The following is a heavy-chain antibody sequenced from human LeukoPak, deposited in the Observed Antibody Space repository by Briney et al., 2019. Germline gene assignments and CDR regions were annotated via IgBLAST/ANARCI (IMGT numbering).Heavy chain of an antibody. V-gene: IGHV4-34*01. Sequence: SETLSLTCSVSGESFIGYFWTWLRQPPGKGLEWIGDINHLGRTRDNPSLKTRVSISVDTSTNQFSLTLTSVTAADTAVYFCARTSGFFDSGGSFHENPYFFDSWSQGNLVTVSS. CDR3: ARTSGFFDSGGSFHENPYFFDS. CDR2: INHLGRT. CDR1: GESFIGYF. D-gene: IGHD3-22*01. J-gene: IGHJ4*02.